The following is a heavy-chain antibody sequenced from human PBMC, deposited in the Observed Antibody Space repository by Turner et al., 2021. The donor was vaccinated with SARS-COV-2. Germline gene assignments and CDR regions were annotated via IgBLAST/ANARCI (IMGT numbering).Heavy chain of an antibody. D-gene: IGHD3-22*01. CDR2: IWNDGSQK. J-gene: IGHJ3*02. V-gene: IGHV3-33*01. CDR1: GITFSSHG. Sequence: QVQLVDAGGGVVQTGCSLRLACAASGITFSSHGMHWVRQARGKGLEWVAVIWNDGSQKYYADSVKGRFTISRDNSKNMVYLQMNSLRAEDTAVYYCARLDDSGHWGAFDIWGQGTMVTVSS. CDR3: ARLDDSGHWGAFDI.